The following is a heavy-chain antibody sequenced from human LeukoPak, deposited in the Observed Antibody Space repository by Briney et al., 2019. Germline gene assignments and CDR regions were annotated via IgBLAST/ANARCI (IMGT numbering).Heavy chain of an antibody. Sequence: ASVKVSCTASGYTFTSYDINWVRQATGQGLEWMGWMNPNSGNTGYAQKFQGRVTMTRNTSISTAYMELSSLRSEDTAVYYCARDLDTAMGLENNWFDPWGQGTLVTVSS. D-gene: IGHD5-18*01. CDR2: MNPNSGNT. J-gene: IGHJ5*02. V-gene: IGHV1-8*01. CDR1: GYTFTSYD. CDR3: ARDLDTAMGLENNWFDP.